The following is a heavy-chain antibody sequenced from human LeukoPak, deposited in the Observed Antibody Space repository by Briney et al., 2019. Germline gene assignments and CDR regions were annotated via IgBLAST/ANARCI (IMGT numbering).Heavy chain of an antibody. CDR1: GYSISNGYY. V-gene: IGHV4-38-2*01. J-gene: IGHJ6*03. CDR2: LYHSDSA. Sequence: SETLSLTCAVSGYSISNGYYWVWIRQPSGRGLEWIGSLYHSDSAYYNTSLRSRVSMSVDTSKNQFSLTLSFVTAADTAVYYCARQHDSYYYYYIDVWGSGTTVTVSS. CDR3: ARQHDSYYYYYIDV.